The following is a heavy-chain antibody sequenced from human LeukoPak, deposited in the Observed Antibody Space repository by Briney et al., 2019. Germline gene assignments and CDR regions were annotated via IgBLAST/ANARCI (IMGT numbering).Heavy chain of an antibody. CDR1: GGSISSGGYY. CDR2: IYHSGST. V-gene: IGHV4-30-2*01. D-gene: IGHD4-17*01. J-gene: IGHJ2*01. Sequence: PSETPSLTCTVSGGSISSGGYYWSWIRQPPGKGLEWIGYIYHSGSTYYNPSLKSRVTISVDRSKNQFSLKLSSVTAADTAVYYCARDRLGGYGDYLGYFDLWGRGTLVTVSS. CDR3: ARDRLGGYGDYLGYFDL.